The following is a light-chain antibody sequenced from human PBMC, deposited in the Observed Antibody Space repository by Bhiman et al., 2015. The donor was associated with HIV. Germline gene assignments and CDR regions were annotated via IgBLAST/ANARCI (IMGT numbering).Light chain of an antibody. Sequence: SYELTQPPSVSVSPGQTASITCSGDKLGDKYACWYQQKPGQSPVVVIYQDSKRPSGIPERFSGSNSGNTATLTISGTQAMDEADYYCQAWDNYIYVFGGGTKLTVL. CDR3: QAWDNYIYV. CDR2: QDS. CDR1: KLGDKY. J-gene: IGLJ1*01. V-gene: IGLV3-1*01.